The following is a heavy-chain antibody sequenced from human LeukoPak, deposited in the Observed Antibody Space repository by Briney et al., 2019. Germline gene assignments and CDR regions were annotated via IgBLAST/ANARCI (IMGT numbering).Heavy chain of an antibody. D-gene: IGHD2-2*01. CDR1: GFTFSSYA. J-gene: IGHJ4*01. Sequence: PGGSLRLSCAASGFTFSSYAMGWVRQAPGKGLEWVSGIRGSGDITYYADSVKGRFTISRDNFKNTLYLQMNSLRAEDTAVYYCAKTRIVCTSVSCPGGGFGYWGHGTLVTVSS. CDR2: IRGSGDIT. CDR3: AKTRIVCTSVSCPGGGFGY. V-gene: IGHV3-23*01.